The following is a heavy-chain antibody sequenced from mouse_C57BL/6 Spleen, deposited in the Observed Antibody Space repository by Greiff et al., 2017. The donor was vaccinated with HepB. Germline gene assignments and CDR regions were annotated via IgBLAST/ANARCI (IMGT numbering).Heavy chain of an antibody. D-gene: IGHD1-1*01. V-gene: IGHV1-15*01. Sequence: VQRVESGAELVRPGASVTLSCKASGYTFTDYEMHWVKQTPVHGLEWIGAIDPETGGTAYNQKFKGKAILTADKSSSTAYMELRSLTSEDSAVYYCTRGVLRSWYFDVWGTGTTVTVSS. CDR2: IDPETGGT. J-gene: IGHJ1*03. CDR3: TRGVLRSWYFDV. CDR1: GYTFTDYE.